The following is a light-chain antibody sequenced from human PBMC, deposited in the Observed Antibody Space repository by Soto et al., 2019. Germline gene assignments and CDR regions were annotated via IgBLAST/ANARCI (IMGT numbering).Light chain of an antibody. Sequence: TQPAWVSGSPGQSITISCTGTISDVGGYNYVSWYQQHPGKAPKLMIYAVTDRPSGVSSRFSGSKSGNTASLTISGLQAEDEADYYCSSYTSSSTLFGTGTKVTVL. J-gene: IGLJ1*01. V-gene: IGLV2-14*01. CDR1: ISDVGGYNY. CDR3: SSYTSSSTL. CDR2: AVT.